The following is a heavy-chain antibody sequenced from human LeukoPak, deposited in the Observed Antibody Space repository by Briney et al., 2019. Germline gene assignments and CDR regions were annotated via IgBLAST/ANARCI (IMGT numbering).Heavy chain of an antibody. CDR2: ISSSSYI. Sequence: GGSLRLSCTASGFTFGDYAMSWVRQAPGKGMEWVSSISSSSYIYYADSVKGRFTISRDNAKNSLYLQMNSLRAEDTAVYYCARARRRDGYKSIDYWGQGTLVTVSS. V-gene: IGHV3-69-1*01. CDR3: ARARRRDGYKSIDY. CDR1: GFTFGDYA. D-gene: IGHD5-24*01. J-gene: IGHJ4*02.